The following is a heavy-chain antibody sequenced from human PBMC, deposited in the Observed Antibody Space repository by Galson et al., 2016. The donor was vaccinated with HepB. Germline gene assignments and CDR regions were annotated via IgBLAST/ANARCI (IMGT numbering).Heavy chain of an antibody. D-gene: IGHD6-13*01. CDR3: ARSAGISAIGYPH. J-gene: IGHJ4*02. V-gene: IGHV1-18*01. CDR2: ISAYNGNT. Sequence: SVKVSCKASGYTFTSYSINWVRQAPGQGLEWMGWISAYNGNTHYAQKLLGRVTMTTDTSTSTAYMELRSLRSDDTAVYYCARSAGISAIGYPHWGQGTLVTVSS. CDR1: GYTFTSYS.